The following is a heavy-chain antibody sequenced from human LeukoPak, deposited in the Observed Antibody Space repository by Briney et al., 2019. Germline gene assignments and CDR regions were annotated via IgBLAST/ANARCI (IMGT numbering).Heavy chain of an antibody. Sequence: PGGSLTLSCAASGFTFSNYAMSWVRQAPGKGLEWVSIVGVSGDITYYADSVKGRFTISRDNSKNTLYLQMNSLRAEDTAVYYCAKPSLGLIDINYFFDHWGQGTLVTVSS. CDR1: GFTFSNYA. CDR2: VGVSGDIT. CDR3: AKPSLGLIDINYFFDH. V-gene: IGHV3-23*01. D-gene: IGHD7-27*01. J-gene: IGHJ4*02.